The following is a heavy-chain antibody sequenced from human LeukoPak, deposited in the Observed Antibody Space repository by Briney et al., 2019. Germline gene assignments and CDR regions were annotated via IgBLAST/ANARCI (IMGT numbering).Heavy chain of an antibody. CDR2: IRPSGDNT. V-gene: IGHV3-53*01. Sequence: GGSLRLSCAVSGFTVSGNYMTWVRQAPGRGLEWVSSIRPSGDNTYYEDSVKGRFTISRDNSKNTVYLQMNNMRVDDTAVYYCARVAGWHWFDPWGQGTLVTVSS. CDR3: ARVAGWHWFDP. J-gene: IGHJ5*02. D-gene: IGHD6-19*01. CDR1: GFTVSGNY.